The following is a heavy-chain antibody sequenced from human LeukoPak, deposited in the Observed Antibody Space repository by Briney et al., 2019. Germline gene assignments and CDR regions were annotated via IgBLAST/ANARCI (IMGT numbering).Heavy chain of an antibody. J-gene: IGHJ4*02. D-gene: IGHD3/OR15-3a*01. V-gene: IGHV4-39*01. CDR1: GGSISSSSYH. Sequence: NTSETLSLTCTVSGGSISSSSYHWGWLRQAPGKGLEWIGTMYYSGSTNYNPSLNSRVTLSIDTPKNQFSLWLSSVTAADTAVYYCASKSTAWTIDYWGQGTLVTVSS. CDR2: MYYSGST. CDR3: ASKSTAWTIDY.